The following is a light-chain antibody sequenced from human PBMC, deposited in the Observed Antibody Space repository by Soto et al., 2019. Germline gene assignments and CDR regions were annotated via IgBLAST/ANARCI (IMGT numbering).Light chain of an antibody. V-gene: IGKV3-11*01. CDR3: QQRNDWVT. Sequence: TQSPSTLSSSVGDTVASTCRASQRMSGWLAWYQQKPGQAPRLLIYDASNRATGIPARFSGSGSGTDFILTISSLEPEDSGVYYCQQRNDWVTFGGGTKVDIK. J-gene: IGKJ4*01. CDR2: DAS. CDR1: QRMSGW.